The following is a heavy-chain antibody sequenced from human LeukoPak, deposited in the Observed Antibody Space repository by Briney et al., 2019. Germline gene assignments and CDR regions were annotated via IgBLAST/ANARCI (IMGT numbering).Heavy chain of an antibody. J-gene: IGHJ4*02. V-gene: IGHV4-39*01. D-gene: IGHD3-3*01. Sequence: SETLSLTCTVSGGSISSYYWGWIRQPPGKGLEWIGSIYYSGSTYYNPSLKSRVTISVDTSKNQFSLKLSSVTAADTAVYYCARRKYYDFWSGYFGGNNFDYWGQGTLVTVSS. CDR3: ARRKYYDFWSGYFGGNNFDY. CDR1: GGSISSYY. CDR2: IYYSGST.